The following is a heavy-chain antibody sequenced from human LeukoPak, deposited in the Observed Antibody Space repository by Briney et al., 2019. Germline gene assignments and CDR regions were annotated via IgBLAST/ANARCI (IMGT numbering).Heavy chain of an antibody. CDR1: GYSISTGYY. V-gene: IGHV4-38-2*02. D-gene: IGHD3-9*01. CDR3: AREELAYDILTGYYTDYFDY. Sequence: SETLSLTCTVSGYSISTGYYWDWIRQPPGKGLEWIGTFYHGGSTYYNPSLKSRVTISADTSKNQFSLNLTSVTAADTAVYYCAREELAYDILTGYYTDYFDYWGQGTLVTVSS. CDR2: FYHGGST. J-gene: IGHJ4*02.